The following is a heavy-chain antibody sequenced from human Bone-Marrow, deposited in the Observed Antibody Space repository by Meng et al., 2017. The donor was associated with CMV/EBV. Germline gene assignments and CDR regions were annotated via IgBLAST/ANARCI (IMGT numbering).Heavy chain of an antibody. D-gene: IGHD2-2*01. CDR2: ISYDGSNK. J-gene: IGHJ6*02. CDR1: GFTFSSYD. CDR3: ARDLLVGVGSSTSLYYYYYGMDV. V-gene: IGHV3-30*12. Sequence: GESLKISCAASGFTFSSYDMHWVRQAPGKGLEWVAVISYDGSNKYYADSVKGRFTISRDNAKNTLYLQMNSLRAEDTAVYYCARDLLVGVGSSTSLYYYYYGMDVWGQGTTVTVSS.